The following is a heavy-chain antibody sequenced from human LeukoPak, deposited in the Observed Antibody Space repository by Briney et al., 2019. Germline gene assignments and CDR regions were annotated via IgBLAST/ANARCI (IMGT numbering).Heavy chain of an antibody. J-gene: IGHJ5*02. CDR3: ARDPGIPAAIGDWFDP. V-gene: IGHV1-2*02. CDR2: INPNSGGT. D-gene: IGHD2-2*01. Sequence: GASVKVSCKASGYTFTGYYMHWVRQAPGQGLEWMGWINPNSGGTNYAQKFQGRVTMTRDTSISTAYMELSRLRSDDTAVHYCARDPGIPAAIGDWFDPWGQGTLVTVSS. CDR1: GYTFTGYY.